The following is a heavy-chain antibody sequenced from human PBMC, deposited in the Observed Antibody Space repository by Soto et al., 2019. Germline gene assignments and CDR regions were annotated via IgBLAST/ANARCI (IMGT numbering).Heavy chain of an antibody. Sequence: TGGSLRLSCAASGFTFSNAWMNWVRQAPGKGLEWVGRIKSKTDGGTTDYAAPVKGRFTISRDDSKNTLYLQMNSLKTEDTAVYYCTTEIAVAGTDDYWGQGTLVTVSS. V-gene: IGHV3-15*07. J-gene: IGHJ4*02. D-gene: IGHD6-19*01. CDR2: IKSKTDGGTT. CDR1: GFTFSNAW. CDR3: TTEIAVAGTDDY.